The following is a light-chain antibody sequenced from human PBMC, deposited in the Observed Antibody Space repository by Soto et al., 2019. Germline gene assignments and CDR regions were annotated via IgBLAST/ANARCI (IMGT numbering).Light chain of an antibody. J-gene: IGKJ5*01. CDR3: QQSYNAPIT. CDR1: QNIINY. CDR2: VAS. Sequence: DIQMTQSPSSLSASVVDRVTITCRASQNIINYLNWYQQKPVKAPQLLIYVASMLESGVPSRFSGSGSGTDFTLTISSLQPEDFATYYCQQSYNAPITFGQGTRLEIK. V-gene: IGKV1-39*01.